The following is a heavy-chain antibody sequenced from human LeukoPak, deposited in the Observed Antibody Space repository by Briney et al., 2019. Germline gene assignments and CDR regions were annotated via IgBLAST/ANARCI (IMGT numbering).Heavy chain of an antibody. D-gene: IGHD1-26*01. V-gene: IGHV3-30*04. J-gene: IGHJ4*02. CDR2: ISFDGSNK. CDR3: ARGPGWWDLVY. CDR1: GFTFNSYA. Sequence: GGSLRLSCTASGFTFNSYAMHWVRQAPGKGLEWVTVISFDGSNKYYADSVKGRFTISRGNSKSTLYLQMNSLRAEDTAVYYCARGPGWWDLVYWGQGTLVTVSS.